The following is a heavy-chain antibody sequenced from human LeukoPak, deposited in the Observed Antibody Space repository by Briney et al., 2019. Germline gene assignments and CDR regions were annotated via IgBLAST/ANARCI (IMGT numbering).Heavy chain of an antibody. CDR2: IFVDGRTT. CDR3: IRDFRSADL. J-gene: IGHJ5*02. V-gene: IGHV3-74*01. CDR1: GFTFSNYW. Sequence: GGSLRLSCVASGFTFSNYWMHWVRQPPGKGLVWVSRIFVDGRTTNYADSVKGRFTISRDNAKNTVYLEMNSLSVEDTATYYCIRDFRSADLWGQGTLVTVTS.